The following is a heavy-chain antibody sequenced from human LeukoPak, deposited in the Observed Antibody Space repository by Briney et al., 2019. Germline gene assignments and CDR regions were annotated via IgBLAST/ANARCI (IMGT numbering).Heavy chain of an antibody. Sequence: GGSLRLSCAASGFTFNGYNMNWVRQAPGKGLEWIAYISISSGTIYYAESVKGRFTISRDNTKNSLYLQMNSLRVENTAMYYCARDYATTVTTFDYWGQGTLVTVSS. CDR1: GFTFNGYN. V-gene: IGHV3-48*04. CDR2: ISISSGTI. D-gene: IGHD4-17*01. CDR3: ARDYATTVTTFDY. J-gene: IGHJ4*02.